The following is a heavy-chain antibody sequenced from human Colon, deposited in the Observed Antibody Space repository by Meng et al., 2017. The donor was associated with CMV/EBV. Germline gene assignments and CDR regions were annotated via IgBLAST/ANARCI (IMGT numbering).Heavy chain of an antibody. CDR3: ARGLRYFDWLPPSSWFDP. V-gene: IGHV1-8*03. CDR1: GYTFTSYD. CDR2: MNPNSGNT. Sequence: ASVKVSCQASGYTFTSYDINWVRQATGQGLEWMGWMNPNSGNTGYAQKFQGRVTITRNTSIRTAYMELSSLRSEDTAVYYCARGLRYFDWLPPSSWFDPWGQGTLVTVSS. J-gene: IGHJ5*02. D-gene: IGHD3-9*01.